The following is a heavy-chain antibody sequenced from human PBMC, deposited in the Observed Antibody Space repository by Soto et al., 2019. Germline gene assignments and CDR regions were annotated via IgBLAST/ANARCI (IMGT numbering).Heavy chain of an antibody. CDR3: AKVSSGYCTNGVCYRDYYYYYYMDV. CDR1: GFTFSSYA. CDR2: ISGSGGST. V-gene: IGHV3-23*01. Sequence: GGSLRLSCAASGFTFSSYAMSWVRQAPGKGLEWVSAISGSGGSTYYADSVKGRFTISRDNSKNTLYLQMNSLGAEDTAVYYCAKVSSGYCTNGVCYRDYYYYYYMDVWGKGTTVTVS. J-gene: IGHJ6*03. D-gene: IGHD2-8*01.